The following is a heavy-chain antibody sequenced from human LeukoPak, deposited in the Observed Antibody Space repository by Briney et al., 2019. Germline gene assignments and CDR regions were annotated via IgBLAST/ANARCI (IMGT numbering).Heavy chain of an antibody. CDR3: ARGAGWYAFDI. J-gene: IGHJ3*02. Sequence: ASVKVSCKASGYTFIGYYIHFVRQAPGQERECMGWINTNIGGTNYAQKFQGRVTMTRDTSISTAYMERRRLRFGDTAVYYCARGAGWYAFDIWGQGTMVAVSS. V-gene: IGHV1-2*02. CDR1: GYTFIGYY. CDR2: INTNIGGT. D-gene: IGHD2-15*01.